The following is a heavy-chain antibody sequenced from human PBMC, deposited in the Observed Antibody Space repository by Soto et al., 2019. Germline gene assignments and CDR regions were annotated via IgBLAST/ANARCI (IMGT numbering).Heavy chain of an antibody. CDR1: GFTFSSYG. D-gene: IGHD6-19*01. CDR2: IWYDGSNK. V-gene: IGHV3-33*01. J-gene: IGHJ4*02. Sequence: QVQLVESGGGVVQPGRSLRLSCAASGFTFSSYGMHWVRQAPGKGLEWVAVIWYDGSNKYYADSVKGRFTISRDNSKNTLYLQMNSLRADDTAVYYCARETYSSGWNFDYWGQGTLVTVSS. CDR3: ARETYSSGWNFDY.